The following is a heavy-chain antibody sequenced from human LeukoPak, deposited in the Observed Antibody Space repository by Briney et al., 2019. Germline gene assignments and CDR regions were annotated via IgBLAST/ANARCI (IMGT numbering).Heavy chain of an antibody. CDR3: AIANYDISTGFQKMLDY. CDR2: INHSGST. V-gene: IGHV4-34*08. J-gene: IGHJ4*02. D-gene: IGHD3-9*01. Sequence: SETLSLTCGVYGATFSAYYWTWIRQPPGKGLEWIGEINHSGSTSYNPSLSSRVTLSGDKSKHQLSLKLTSMTAADTGVYYCAIANYDISTGFQKMLDYWGQGSLVVVSS. CDR1: GATFSAYY.